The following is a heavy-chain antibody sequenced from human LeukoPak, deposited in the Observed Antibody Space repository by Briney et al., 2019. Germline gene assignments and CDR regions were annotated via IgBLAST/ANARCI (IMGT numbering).Heavy chain of an antibody. CDR2: ISAYNGNT. CDR1: GYTFTSYD. J-gene: IGHJ4*01. V-gene: IGHV1-18*01. Sequence: ASVKVSCKASGYTFTSYDINWVRQAPGQGLEWMGWISAYNGNTNYAQKLQGRVTMTTDTSTSTAYMELRSLRSDDTAVYYCARDKALLWFGELSGSLDYWGQGTLVTVSS. CDR3: ARDKALLWFGELSGSLDY. D-gene: IGHD3-10*01.